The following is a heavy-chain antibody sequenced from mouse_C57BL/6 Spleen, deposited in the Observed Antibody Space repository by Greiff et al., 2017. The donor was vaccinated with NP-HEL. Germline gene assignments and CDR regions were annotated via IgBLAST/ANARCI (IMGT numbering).Heavy chain of an antibody. CDR2: IDPENGDT. V-gene: IGHV14-4*01. Sequence: EVQLQQSGAELVRPGASVKLSCTASGFNIKDDYMHWVKQRPEQGLEWIGWIDPENGDTEYASKFQGKATITADTSSNTAYLQLSSLTSEDTAVYYCTTPCSDYWGQGTTLTVSS. CDR1: GFNIKDDY. CDR3: TTPCSDY. J-gene: IGHJ2*01.